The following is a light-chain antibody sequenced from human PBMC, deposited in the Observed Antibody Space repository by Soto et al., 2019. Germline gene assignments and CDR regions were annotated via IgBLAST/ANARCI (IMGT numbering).Light chain of an antibody. CDR1: QSVSSSY. J-gene: IGKJ4*01. CDR3: HQHGSSPLT. CDR2: GAS. Sequence: EIVLTQSPGTLSLSPGERATLSCRASQSVSSSYLAWYQQKPGQAPRLLIYGASSRATGIPDRFSGSGSGTDFTLTISRLEPEAFAVYYCHQHGSSPLTFGGGTKVEIK. V-gene: IGKV3-20*01.